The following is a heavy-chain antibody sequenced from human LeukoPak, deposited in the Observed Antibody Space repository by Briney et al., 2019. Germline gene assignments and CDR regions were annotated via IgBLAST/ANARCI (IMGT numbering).Heavy chain of an antibody. CDR3: ARDRSYCSGGSCSYYFDY. CDR1: GYSISSGYY. D-gene: IGHD2-15*01. V-gene: IGHV4-38-2*02. CDR2: IYRGGST. J-gene: IGHJ4*02. Sequence: SETLSLTCTVSGYSISSGYYWGWIRQPPGKGLGGFGSIYRGGSTYYNPSLKSRVTISVDTSKNQFSLKLSPVTAADTAVYYCARDRSYCSGGSCSYYFDYWGQGTLVTVSS.